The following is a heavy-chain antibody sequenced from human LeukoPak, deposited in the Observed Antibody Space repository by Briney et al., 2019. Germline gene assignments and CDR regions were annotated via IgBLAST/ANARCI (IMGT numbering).Heavy chain of an antibody. Sequence: SETLSLTCSVSGGYISRHFWSWIRQPPGKGLDWIAFIHYSGRTKYNPSLQSRVTISIDTSENNFSLKLTSVTAADTAVYYCARLLDNDSSGDPDTFDMWGQGAVVSVSS. CDR3: ARLLDNDSSGDPDTFDM. V-gene: IGHV4-59*11. CDR2: IHYSGRT. D-gene: IGHD3-22*01. J-gene: IGHJ3*02. CDR1: GGYISRHF.